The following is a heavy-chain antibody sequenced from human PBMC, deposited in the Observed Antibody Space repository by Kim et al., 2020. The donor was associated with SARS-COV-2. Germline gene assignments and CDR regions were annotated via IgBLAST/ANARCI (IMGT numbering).Heavy chain of an antibody. V-gene: IGHV3-48*03. CDR2: ISTTGSTI. Sequence: GGSLRLSCASSGFSFSNYEMNWVRQAPGKGLEWVSFISTTGSTIYHADSVRGRLTISRDNAKNSLYLQTNSLRAEDTGLYYCARWARVISTQLWYYDLWGRGTLVIVSS. CDR3: ARWARVISTQLWYYDL. D-gene: IGHD3-3*01. CDR1: GFSFSNYE. J-gene: IGHJ2*01.